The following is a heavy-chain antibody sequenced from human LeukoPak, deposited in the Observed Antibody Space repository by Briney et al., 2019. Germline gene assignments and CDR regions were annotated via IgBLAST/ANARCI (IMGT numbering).Heavy chain of an antibody. Sequence: PSETLSLTCTVSGGSISSYYWSWIRQPPGKGLEWIGYIYYGGSTNYNPSLKSRVTISVDTSKNQFSLKLSSVTAADTAVYYCAKDRGYSYGYETDYYYYVMDVWGQGTPVTVSS. D-gene: IGHD5-18*01. CDR1: GGSISSYY. J-gene: IGHJ6*02. V-gene: IGHV4-59*01. CDR3: AKDRGYSYGYETDYYYYVMDV. CDR2: IYYGGST.